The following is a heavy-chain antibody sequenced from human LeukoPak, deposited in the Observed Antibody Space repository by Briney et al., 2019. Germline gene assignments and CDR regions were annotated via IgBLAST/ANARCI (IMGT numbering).Heavy chain of an antibody. V-gene: IGHV3-7*03. CDR2: IKQDGSDR. Sequence: GGSLRLSRAASGFTFRNYWMSWVRQAPGTGLEWVANIKQDGSDRNYVTSVRGRFTISRDNAESSLYLQMNSLRVEDTAVYYCVRNLAVAGTCFDSWGQGTLVTVSS. CDR3: VRNLAVAGTCFDS. CDR1: GFTFRNYW. D-gene: IGHD6-19*01. J-gene: IGHJ4*02.